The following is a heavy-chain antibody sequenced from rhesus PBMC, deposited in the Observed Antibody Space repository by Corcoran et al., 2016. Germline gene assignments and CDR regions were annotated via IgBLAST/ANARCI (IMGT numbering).Heavy chain of an antibody. J-gene: IGHJ4*01. D-gene: IGHD1-7*02. CDR1: GFTFSDDY. V-gene: IGHV3-10*01. Sequence: EVQLVESGGGLVQPGGSLRLSCAASGFTFSDDYMACVRQAPGKGLEWVGQINPNGGTTFLSDSAKGRFTISRDNAKNTLYLQINSLKIEDTAVYYCTRPNWNDDLDYWGQGVLVTVSS. CDR3: TRPNWNDDLDY. CDR2: INPNGGTT.